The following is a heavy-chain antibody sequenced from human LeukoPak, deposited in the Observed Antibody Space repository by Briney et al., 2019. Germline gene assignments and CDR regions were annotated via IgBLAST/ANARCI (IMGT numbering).Heavy chain of an antibody. D-gene: IGHD2-2*01. CDR1: GFSFSGYY. J-gene: IGHJ4*02. CDR2: INHSGST. Sequence: SETLSLTCAVYGFSFSGYYWSWVRQPPGKGLEWIGEINHSGSTNYNPSLKSRVTISVDTSKNQFSLKLSSVTAADTAVYYCASGAIFDYWGQGTLVTVSS. CDR3: ASGAIFDY. V-gene: IGHV4-34*01.